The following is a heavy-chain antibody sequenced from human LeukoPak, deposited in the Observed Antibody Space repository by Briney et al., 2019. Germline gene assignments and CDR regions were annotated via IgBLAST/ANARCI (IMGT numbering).Heavy chain of an antibody. Sequence: SETLSLTCSVSGGSIRSYYWNWIRQSPGKGLEWIGYIYYSGSINYNPSFKSRVTMSVDTSKNQFSLKLHSVTAADTAMNYCARSLGITSLDYWGQGMLVTVSS. CDR1: GGSIRSYY. D-gene: IGHD1-14*01. CDR2: IYYSGSI. V-gene: IGHV4-59*01. J-gene: IGHJ4*02. CDR3: ARSLGITSLDY.